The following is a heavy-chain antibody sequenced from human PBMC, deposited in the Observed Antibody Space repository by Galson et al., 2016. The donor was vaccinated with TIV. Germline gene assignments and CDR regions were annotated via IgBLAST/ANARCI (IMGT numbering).Heavy chain of an antibody. Sequence: SLRLSCAASGFTFSTYAMSWVRQAPGKGLEWVSGISAGGGSTHYADSVKGRFIISRDNSKNTLYLQMNSLSADDTAVFYCAKEPAGELVSFGEFSGGMDVWGQGTLVTVSS. D-gene: IGHD3-10*01. V-gene: IGHV3-23*01. J-gene: IGHJ4*02. CDR2: ISAGGGST. CDR3: AKEPAGELVSFGEFSGGMDV. CDR1: GFTFSTYA.